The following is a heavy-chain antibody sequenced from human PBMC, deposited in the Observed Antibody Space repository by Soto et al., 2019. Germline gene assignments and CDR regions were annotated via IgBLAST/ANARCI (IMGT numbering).Heavy chain of an antibody. Sequence: GGSLRLSCAASGFTFSSYSMNWVRQAPGKGLEWVSSISSSSSYIYYADSVKGRFTISRDNAKNSLYLQMNSLRAEDTAVYYCSRALITMIVVVISGHDAFDIWGQGTMVTVSS. V-gene: IGHV3-21*01. CDR2: ISSSSSYI. CDR3: SRALITMIVVVISGHDAFDI. D-gene: IGHD3-22*01. CDR1: GFTFSSYS. J-gene: IGHJ3*02.